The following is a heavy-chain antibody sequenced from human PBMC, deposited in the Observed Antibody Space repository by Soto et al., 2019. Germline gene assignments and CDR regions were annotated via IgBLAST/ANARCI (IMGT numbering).Heavy chain of an antibody. J-gene: IGHJ3*02. D-gene: IGHD1-26*01. CDR2: IKQDGSEK. Sequence: GGSLRLSCAASGFTFSSYWMSWVRQAPGKGLEWVANIKQDGSEKYYVDSVKGRFTISRDNAKNSLYLQMNSLRAEDTAVYYCARVFTVGATVDAFDIWGQGTMVTVSS. V-gene: IGHV3-7*01. CDR1: GFTFSSYW. CDR3: ARVFTVGATVDAFDI.